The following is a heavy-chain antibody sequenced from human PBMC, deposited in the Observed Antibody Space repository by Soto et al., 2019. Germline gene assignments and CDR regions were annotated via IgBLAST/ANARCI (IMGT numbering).Heavy chain of an antibody. CDR1: GFTVSSKY. V-gene: IGHV3-66*01. Sequence: GGSLRLSCAASGFTVSSKYMSWVRQAPGKGLEWVSLIQSGGPTYYADSVKGRFTISRDTSENTLHLQMDSLRAEDTAVYYCARDDVFCDGGRCYGVPLDVWGKGTTDTGSS. CDR3: ARDDVFCDGGRCYGVPLDV. CDR2: IQSGGPT. D-gene: IGHD2-15*01. J-gene: IGHJ6*04.